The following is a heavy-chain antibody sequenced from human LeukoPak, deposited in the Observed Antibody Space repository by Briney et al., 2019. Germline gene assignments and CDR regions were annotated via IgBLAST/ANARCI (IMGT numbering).Heavy chain of an antibody. Sequence: SETLSLTCAVYGGSFSGYYWSWIRQPPGKGLEWIGEINHSGSTNYNPSLKSRVTISVDTSKSQFSPKLSSVTAADTAVYYCAREDTAMVDYWGQGTLVTVSS. CDR3: AREDTAMVDY. J-gene: IGHJ4*02. D-gene: IGHD5-18*01. CDR1: GGSFSGYY. CDR2: INHSGST. V-gene: IGHV4-34*01.